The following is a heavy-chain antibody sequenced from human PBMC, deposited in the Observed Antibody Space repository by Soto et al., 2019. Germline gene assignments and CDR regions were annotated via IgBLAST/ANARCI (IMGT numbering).Heavy chain of an antibody. CDR3: ARREVISDCFDY. J-gene: IGHJ4*02. Sequence: PSETLSLTCTVSGDSISSYSWSWIRQHPGKGLEWIGNIHYNGNTKYSPSLKSRVTISVDTSKNHFSLKLSSVTAADTAVYFCARREVISDCFDYRGQGTLVTVSS. CDR1: GDSISSYS. V-gene: IGHV4-59*12. CDR2: IHYNGNT. D-gene: IGHD3-22*01.